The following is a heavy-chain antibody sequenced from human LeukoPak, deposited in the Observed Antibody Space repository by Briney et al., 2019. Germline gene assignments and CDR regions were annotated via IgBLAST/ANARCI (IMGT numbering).Heavy chain of an antibody. CDR3: ARDQSSYDDILTGYLFYYAMDV. CDR1: GFPFSSYA. J-gene: IGHJ6*02. D-gene: IGHD3-9*01. CDR2: ISRSSSFI. Sequence: PRGSLRLSCEASGFPFSSYAMTWVRQAPGKGLEWVSSISRSSSFIYYADSVKGRFTISRDTAKNSLYLQMNSLRGEDTAVYYCARDQSSYDDILTGYLFYYAMDVWGQASTVTASS. V-gene: IGHV3-21*01.